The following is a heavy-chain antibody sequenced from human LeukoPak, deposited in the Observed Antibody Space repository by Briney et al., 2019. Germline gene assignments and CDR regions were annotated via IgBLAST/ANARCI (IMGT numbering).Heavy chain of an antibody. V-gene: IGHV3-33*06. CDR2: IWYVGNNE. Sequence: GTPLRLSCAAAGFIFSSYGMHWVRQAPGKGLEWVAVIWYVGNNEYYADSVKGRFTISRDNSKNTLYVQMNSLRAEATAVYYWAKLLFRGVGSWFDPWGQGTLVTVSS. CDR1: GFIFSSYG. CDR3: AKLLFRGVGSWFDP. D-gene: IGHD3-10*01. J-gene: IGHJ5*02.